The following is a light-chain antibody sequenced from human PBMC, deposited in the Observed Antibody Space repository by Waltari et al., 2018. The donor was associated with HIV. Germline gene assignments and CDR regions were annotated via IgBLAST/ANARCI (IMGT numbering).Light chain of an antibody. Sequence: SHELTQPPSVSVSPGQTASITCSGDKLGASFACWYQQKPGQSPVLVLYQDPKRPSGNPERFSGSNSGNTATLTISGTQTMDEADYYCQAWDTNTAAVFGTGTKVTVL. V-gene: IGLV3-1*01. CDR1: KLGASF. J-gene: IGLJ1*01. CDR3: QAWDTNTAAV. CDR2: QDP.